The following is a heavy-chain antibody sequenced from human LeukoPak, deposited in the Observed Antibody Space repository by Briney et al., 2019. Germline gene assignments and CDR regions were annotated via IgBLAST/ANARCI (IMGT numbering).Heavy chain of an antibody. V-gene: IGHV3-23*01. D-gene: IGHD1-14*01. Sequence: GGSLRLSCAASGFTFSSYGMSWVRQAPGKGLEWVSGISGSGGITYYADSVKGRFTISRDNSKNTLYLQMSSLRAEDTAVYSCAKNPGGYFDYWGQGTLVTVSS. CDR3: AKNPGGYFDY. J-gene: IGHJ4*02. CDR1: GFTFSSYG. CDR2: ISGSGGIT.